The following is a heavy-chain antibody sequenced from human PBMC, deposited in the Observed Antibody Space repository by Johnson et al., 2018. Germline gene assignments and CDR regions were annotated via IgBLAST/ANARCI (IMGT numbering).Heavy chain of an antibody. CDR2: ISYDGSNK. CDR3: ARENYYDSSGYYSRYFQH. V-gene: IGHV3-30*03. Sequence: QVQLVQSGGGVVQPGRSLRLSCAASGFTFSSYGMHWVRQAPGKGLEWVAVISYDGSNKYYADSVKGRFTISRDNSKNTLYLQMNSLRAEDTAVYYCARENYYDSSGYYSRYFQHWGQGTLVTVSS. CDR1: GFTFSSYG. J-gene: IGHJ1*01. D-gene: IGHD3-22*01.